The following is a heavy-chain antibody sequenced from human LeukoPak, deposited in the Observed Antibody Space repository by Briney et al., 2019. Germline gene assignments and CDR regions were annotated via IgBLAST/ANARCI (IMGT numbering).Heavy chain of an antibody. J-gene: IGHJ4*02. V-gene: IGHV4-59*01. CDR3: ARDLRDSSGYWTFDS. D-gene: IGHD3-22*01. Sequence: SETLPLTCTVAGGSISTYYWNWIRQPPGKGLEWSGYIYYSGITNYNPSLKSRVTISVDTSKNQFSLKLSSVTAADTAVYYCARDLRDSSGYWTFDSRGQGTLVTVSS. CDR1: GGSISTYY. CDR2: IYYSGIT.